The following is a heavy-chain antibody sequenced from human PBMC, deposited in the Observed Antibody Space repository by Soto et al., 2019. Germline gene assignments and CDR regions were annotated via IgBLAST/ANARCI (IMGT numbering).Heavy chain of an antibody. J-gene: IGHJ5*02. CDR2: ISAYNGNT. CDR3: ARDRVRYAFWRGYYTENWFDA. V-gene: IGHV1-18*01. CDR1: GYTFTSYG. D-gene: IGHD3-3*01. Sequence: QVQLVQSGAEVKKPGASVKVSCKASGYTFTSYGISWVRQAPGQGLEWMGWISAYNGNTNYAQKLKGRVTMTTDTSTNKAYMELRSLRSDDTDVYYCARDRVRYAFWRGYYTENWFDAWGQGTLVTVSS.